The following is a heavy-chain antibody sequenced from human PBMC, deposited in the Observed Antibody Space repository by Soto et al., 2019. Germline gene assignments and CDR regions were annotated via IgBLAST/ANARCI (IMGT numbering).Heavy chain of an antibody. D-gene: IGHD6-19*01. CDR3: AAVTGGVTLDY. Sequence: QVQLVQSGAEVKKPEASVKVSCKASGYSFTGHYLHWVREAPGQGLEWMGWIKPDSGGTSYAQRFQGRVTMTRDTSISTAYMELNRLTSDATAVYYCAAVTGGVTLDYWGQGTLVTVSP. CDR1: GYSFTGHY. V-gene: IGHV1-2*02. J-gene: IGHJ4*02. CDR2: IKPDSGGT.